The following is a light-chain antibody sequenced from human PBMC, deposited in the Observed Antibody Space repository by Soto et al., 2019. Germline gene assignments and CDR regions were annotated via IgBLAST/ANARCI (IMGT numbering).Light chain of an antibody. CDR1: QSVSSSY. CDR3: QQAET. Sequence: EIVLTQSPGTLSLSPGERATLSCRASQSVSSSYLAWYQQKPGQAPRLLIYGASSRATGIPDRFSGGGSGTDFTLTISRLEPEDFAVYYCQQAETFGQGTKLEIK. CDR2: GAS. V-gene: IGKV3-20*01. J-gene: IGKJ2*01.